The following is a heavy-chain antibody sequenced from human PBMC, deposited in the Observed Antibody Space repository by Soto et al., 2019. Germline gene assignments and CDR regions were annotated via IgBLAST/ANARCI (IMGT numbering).Heavy chain of an antibody. D-gene: IGHD4-17*01. Sequence: SVKVSCKASGFTFTSSAMQWVRQARGQRLEWIGWIVVGSGNTNYAQKFQERVTITRDMSTSTAYMELSSLRSDDTAVYYCARGTPGNYGDYVYNYWGQGTLVTVSS. J-gene: IGHJ4*02. CDR1: GFTFTSSA. CDR2: IVVGSGNT. CDR3: ARGTPGNYGDYVYNY. V-gene: IGHV1-58*02.